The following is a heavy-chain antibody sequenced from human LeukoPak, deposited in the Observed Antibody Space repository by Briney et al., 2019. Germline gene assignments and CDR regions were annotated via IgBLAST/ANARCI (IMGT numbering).Heavy chain of an antibody. CDR3: AREGYSGYVGYYYYMDV. Sequence: ASVKVSCKASGYTFTSYGISGVRQAPGQGLGGMGWISAYNGNTNYAQKLQGRVTMTTDTSTSTAYMELRSLRSDDTAVYYCAREGYSGYVGYYYYMDVWGKGTTVTVSS. J-gene: IGHJ6*03. D-gene: IGHD5-12*01. CDR1: GYTFTSYG. V-gene: IGHV1-18*01. CDR2: ISAYNGNT.